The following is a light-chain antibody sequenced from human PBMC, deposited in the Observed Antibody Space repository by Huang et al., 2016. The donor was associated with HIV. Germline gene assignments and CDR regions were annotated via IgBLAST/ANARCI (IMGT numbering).Light chain of an antibody. V-gene: IGKV3-15*01. CDR3: QQYYTWPPA. CDR1: QSVSSN. Sequence: EIVMTQSPVTLSVSPGDRAALSCRASQSVSSNLAWYQQKPGQAPRLFIFGASTRATGIPARFSGSGSGTEFTLTISSLQSEDFAVYYCQQYYTWPPAFGPGTKVDIK. J-gene: IGKJ3*01. CDR2: GAS.